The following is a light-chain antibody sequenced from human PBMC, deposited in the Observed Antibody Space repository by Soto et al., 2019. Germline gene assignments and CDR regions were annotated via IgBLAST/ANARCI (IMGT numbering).Light chain of an antibody. Sequence: DIQMTQSPSSLSASVGDRVTITCQASQDISNNLNWYQQQPGKAPKLLIYDASNLEAGVPTRFSASGSGTYFTFTISSLQAEDLATYYCQQSTDLPTFGGGTEVEIK. J-gene: IGKJ4*01. V-gene: IGKV1-33*01. CDR2: DAS. CDR1: QDISNN. CDR3: QQSTDLPT.